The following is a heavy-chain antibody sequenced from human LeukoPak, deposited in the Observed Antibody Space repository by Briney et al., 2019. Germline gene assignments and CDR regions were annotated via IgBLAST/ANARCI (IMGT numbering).Heavy chain of an antibody. D-gene: IGHD1-1*01. J-gene: IGHJ4*02. CDR2: ICASGRCT. V-gene: IGHV3-23*01. CDR3: AKYINVPGTQLLGDY. CDR1: GITLSNYG. Sequence: GGSLRLSCAVSGITLSNYGMTWVRQAPGKGLEWVSGICASGRCTFYAAPVRGRFTVSRDNFKNSLYLQMNNLRAEDTAVYYCAKYINVPGTQLLGDYWGQGALVTVSS.